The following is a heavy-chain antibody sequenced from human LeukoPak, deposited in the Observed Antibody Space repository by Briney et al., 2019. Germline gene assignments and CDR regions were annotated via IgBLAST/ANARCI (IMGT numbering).Heavy chain of an antibody. J-gene: IGHJ4*02. V-gene: IGHV1-69*13. CDR1: GGTFSSYA. Sequence: ASVKVSCKASGGTFSSYAISWVRQAPGQALEWMGGIIPIFGTANYAQKFQGRVTITADESTSTAYMELSSLRSEDTAVYYCARDGLYYFDYWGQGTLVTVSS. CDR2: IIPIFGTA. D-gene: IGHD6-19*01. CDR3: ARDGLYYFDY.